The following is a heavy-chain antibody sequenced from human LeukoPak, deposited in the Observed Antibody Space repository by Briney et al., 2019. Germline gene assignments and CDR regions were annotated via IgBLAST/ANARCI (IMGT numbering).Heavy chain of an antibody. CDR2: ISGSGGST. CDR1: GFTFSSYA. Sequence: GGSLRLSCSASGFTFSSYAMSWVRQAPGKGLQWVSAISGSGGSTYYADSVKGRFTISRDNSKNPLYLQMNSLRAEDTAVYYCAKEYYYDSSGYPSDAFDIWGQGTMVTVSS. D-gene: IGHD3-22*01. J-gene: IGHJ3*02. CDR3: AKEYYYDSSGYPSDAFDI. V-gene: IGHV3-23*01.